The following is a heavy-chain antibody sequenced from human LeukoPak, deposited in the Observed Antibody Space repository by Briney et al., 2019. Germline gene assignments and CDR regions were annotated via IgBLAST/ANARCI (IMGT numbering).Heavy chain of an antibody. V-gene: IGHV3-21*01. CDR1: GFTFSGYS. Sequence: GGSLRLSCAASGFTFSGYSINWVRQAPGKGLKWVSSISSYSTYIYYADSVKGRFTISRDNAKNSLYLQMSTLRAEDTAVYYCARLSGNFGSYYFDYWGQGTLVTVSS. J-gene: IGHJ4*02. CDR3: ARLSGNFGSYYFDY. D-gene: IGHD1-26*01. CDR2: ISSYSTYI.